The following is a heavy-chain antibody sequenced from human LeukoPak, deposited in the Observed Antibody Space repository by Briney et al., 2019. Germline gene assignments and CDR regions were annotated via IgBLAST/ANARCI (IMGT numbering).Heavy chain of an antibody. CDR2: IYSGGST. D-gene: IGHD3-10*01. Sequence: GGSLRLSCAASGFTVSSNYMSWVRQAPGKGLEWVSVIYSGGSTYYADSVKGRFTISRDNSKNTLYLQMNSLRAEDTAVYYCAKGARGGYWGYFQHWGQGTLVTVSS. J-gene: IGHJ1*01. V-gene: IGHV3-53*01. CDR3: AKGARGGYWGYFQH. CDR1: GFTVSSNY.